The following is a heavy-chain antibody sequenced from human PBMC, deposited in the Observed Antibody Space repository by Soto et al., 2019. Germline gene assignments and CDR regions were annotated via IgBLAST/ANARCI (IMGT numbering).Heavy chain of an antibody. D-gene: IGHD5-18*01. CDR3: ARAPHIQGGDY. CDR1: GFTFSSYA. J-gene: IGHJ4*02. CDR2: ISYDGSNK. Sequence: QVQLVESGGGVVQPGRSLRLSCAASGFTFSSYAMHWVRQAPGKGLEWVAVISYDGSNKYYADSVKGRFTISRDNSKNTLYLQMNSLRAEDTAVYYCARAPHIQGGDYWGQGTLVTVSS. V-gene: IGHV3-30-3*01.